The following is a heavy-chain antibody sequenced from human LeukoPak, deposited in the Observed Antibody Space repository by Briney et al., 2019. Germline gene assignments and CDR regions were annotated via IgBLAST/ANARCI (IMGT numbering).Heavy chain of an antibody. V-gene: IGHV4-4*07. D-gene: IGHD3-9*01. J-gene: IGHJ4*02. Sequence: SETLSLTCTVSGGSISSYYWSWIRQPAGKGLEWIGRIYTSGSTNYNPSLKSRVTMSVDTSKNQFSLKLSSVTAADTAVYYCARSRRLRYFDWFPHDYFDYWGQGTLVTVSS. CDR3: ARSRRLRYFDWFPHDYFDY. CDR1: GGSISSYY. CDR2: IYTSGST.